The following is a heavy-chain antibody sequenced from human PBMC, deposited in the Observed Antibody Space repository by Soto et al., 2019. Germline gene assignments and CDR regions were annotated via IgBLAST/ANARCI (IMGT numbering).Heavy chain of an antibody. Sequence: QVQLVQSGAEVKKPGASVKVSCKASGYPFGGYAIGWVRQAPGQGLEWMGLVSAHTGDSGYAQRFQGSVTLTTETSTSTAYMELRGLRSDDTAVYYCARPSTSYGDYGWSLAYWGQGTLVTVSS. D-gene: IGHD4-17*01. J-gene: IGHJ4*02. CDR2: VSAHTGDS. CDR3: ARPSTSYGDYGWSLAY. V-gene: IGHV1-18*01. CDR1: GYPFGGYA.